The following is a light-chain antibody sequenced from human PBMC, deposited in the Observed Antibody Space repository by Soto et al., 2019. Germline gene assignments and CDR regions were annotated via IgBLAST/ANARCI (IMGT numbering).Light chain of an antibody. CDR1: QDISTW. CDR2: AAS. Sequence: DLQMTQSPSSVSASVGDRVTITCRASQDISTWLAWYQQKPGKAPNLLIYAASSFQSGVPSRFSGSGSGTDFTLTISSLQPEDSATYYCQQTNTFPLTFGGGTKVEI. V-gene: IGKV1-12*01. J-gene: IGKJ4*01. CDR3: QQTNTFPLT.